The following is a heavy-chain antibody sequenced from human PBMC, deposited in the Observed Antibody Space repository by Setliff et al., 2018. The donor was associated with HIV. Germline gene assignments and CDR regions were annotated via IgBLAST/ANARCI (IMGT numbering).Heavy chain of an antibody. Sequence: KASETLSLTCTVSGGSISSGVSYWSWIRQLPGKGLEWIGYIYYSGSTYYNPSLKSRLTISVDTSKNQFSLKLSSVTAADTAVYFCARDFRSGDYVGGGDYFDIWGQGTMVTVSS. J-gene: IGHJ3*02. D-gene: IGHD4-17*01. CDR3: ARDFRSGDYVGGGDYFDI. CDR1: GGSISSGVSY. CDR2: IYYSGST. V-gene: IGHV4-31*03.